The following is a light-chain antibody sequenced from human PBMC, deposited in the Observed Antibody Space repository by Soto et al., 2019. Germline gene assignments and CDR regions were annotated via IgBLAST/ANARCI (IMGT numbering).Light chain of an antibody. V-gene: IGKV3-20*01. CDR2: GAS. Sequence: EIVLTQSPGTLSLSPGERATLSCRASQSVSSSYLAWYQQKPCQAPRLLIYGASSRATGIPDRFSGSGSGTDFTLTISRLEPEDFAVYYCQQYGSSPVTFGPGTKVDIK. CDR3: QQYGSSPVT. CDR1: QSVSSSY. J-gene: IGKJ3*01.